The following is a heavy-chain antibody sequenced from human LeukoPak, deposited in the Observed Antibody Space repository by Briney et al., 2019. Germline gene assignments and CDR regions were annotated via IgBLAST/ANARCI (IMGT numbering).Heavy chain of an antibody. CDR2: ISSTSSYK. Sequence: GGSRRLSCEASGFTFSSYSMKWVRQAPGKGLEWVSCISSTSSYKYYADSVKGRFTISRDNAKNSLYLQMNSLRAEDTAVYYCVLLSLTPGWGQGTLVTVSS. J-gene: IGHJ4*02. CDR3: VLLSLTPG. CDR1: GFTFSSYS. V-gene: IGHV3-21*01. D-gene: IGHD3-10*01.